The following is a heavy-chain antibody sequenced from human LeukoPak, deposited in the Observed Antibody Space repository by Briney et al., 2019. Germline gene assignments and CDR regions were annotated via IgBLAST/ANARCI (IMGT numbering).Heavy chain of an antibody. CDR2: ISYDGSNK. Sequence: GGSLRLSCAASGFTFSSYGMHWVRQAPGKGLEWVAVISYDGSNKYYADSVKGRFTISRDNSKNTLYLQMNSLRAEDTAVYYCAKVLYGTDAFDIWGQGTMVTVSS. CDR1: GFTFSSYG. V-gene: IGHV3-30*18. J-gene: IGHJ3*02. CDR3: AKVLYGTDAFDI. D-gene: IGHD4-17*01.